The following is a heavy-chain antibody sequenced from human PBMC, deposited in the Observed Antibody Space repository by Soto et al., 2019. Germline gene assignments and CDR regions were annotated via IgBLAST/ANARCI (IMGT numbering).Heavy chain of an antibody. V-gene: IGHV1-3*01. Sequence: ASVKVSCKASGYTFTSYAMHWVRQAPGQRLEWMGWINAGNGKTKYSQKFQGRVTITRDTSASTAYMELSSLRSEDTAVYYCARGITLPTPLDDWGQGTLVTVSS. CDR2: INAGNGKT. J-gene: IGHJ4*02. CDR1: GYTFTSYA. D-gene: IGHD1-20*01. CDR3: ARGITLPTPLDD.